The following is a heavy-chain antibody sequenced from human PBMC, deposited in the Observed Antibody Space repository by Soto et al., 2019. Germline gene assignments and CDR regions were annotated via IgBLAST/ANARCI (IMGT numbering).Heavy chain of an antibody. CDR1: GFTFGSYW. V-gene: IGHV3-7*01. J-gene: IGHJ6*02. D-gene: IGHD2-2*01. CDR2: IKPDGSAT. Sequence: EVQLVESGGGLVQPGGSLRLSCAVSGFTFGSYWMNWVRLIPGKGLEWVAYIKPDGSATYYVDSVKGRFTISRDNAKNSLYLQMNSLRVEDTAVYYCARGAPWVVPAAIINYYYGMDVWGQGTTVTVSS. CDR3: ARGAPWVVPAAIINYYYGMDV.